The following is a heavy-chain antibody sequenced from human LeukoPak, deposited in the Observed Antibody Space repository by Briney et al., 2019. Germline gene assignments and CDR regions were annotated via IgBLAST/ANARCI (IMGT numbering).Heavy chain of an antibody. D-gene: IGHD6-13*01. CDR3: ARGIAAGVIPGSWFDP. Sequence: GGSLRFCCAASGFTFSSYVMHWGRQARGKGLEWEEVIWYDRSNKYYPDTVNGQFPISRDNYNNTLSLQMKSLRAKDTAVYYCARGIAAGVIPGSWFDPWGQGTLVTVSS. CDR2: IWYDRSNK. CDR1: GFTFSSYV. V-gene: IGHV3-33*01. J-gene: IGHJ5*02.